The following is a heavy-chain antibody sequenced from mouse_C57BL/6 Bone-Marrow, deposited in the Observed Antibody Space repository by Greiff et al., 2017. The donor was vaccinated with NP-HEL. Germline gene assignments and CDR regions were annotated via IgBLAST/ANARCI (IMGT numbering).Heavy chain of an antibody. V-gene: IGHV1-81*01. CDR3: AREGYGSSYGDY. CDR1: GYTFTSYG. CDR2: IYPRSGNT. Sequence: QVQLKESGAELARPGASVKLSCKASGYTFTSYGISWVKQRTGQGLEWIGEIYPRSGNTYYNEKFKGKATLTADKSSSTAYMELRSLTSEDSAVYFCAREGYGSSYGDYWGQGTTLTVSS. J-gene: IGHJ2*01. D-gene: IGHD1-1*01.